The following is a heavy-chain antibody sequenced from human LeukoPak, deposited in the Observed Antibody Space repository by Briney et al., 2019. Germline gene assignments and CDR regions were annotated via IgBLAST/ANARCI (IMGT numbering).Heavy chain of an antibody. J-gene: IGHJ6*02. CDR2: IYPDNSDT. CDR3: ARQVVVAAYYGMDV. Sequence: GESLKISCKGSGYSFTSYWIGWVRQMTGKGLEWMGIIYPDNSDTRYSPSFQSQGIILADNSIRTAYLQWSSLKASDTAMYYCARQVVVAAYYGMDVWGQGTTVTVSS. D-gene: IGHD2-15*01. CDR1: GYSFTSYW. V-gene: IGHV5-51*01.